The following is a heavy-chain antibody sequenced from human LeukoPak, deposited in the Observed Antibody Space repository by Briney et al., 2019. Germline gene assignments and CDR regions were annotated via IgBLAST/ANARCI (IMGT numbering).Heavy chain of an antibody. CDR1: GGSLSSYS. CDR2: IYYSVST. CDR3: ARGMTTGPDP. D-gene: IGHD4-17*01. V-gene: IGHV4-59*08. J-gene: IGHJ5*02. Sequence: SETLSLTCTLSGGSLSSYSWCWIRQHPREGLEWIGYIYYSVSTNYNPSLTSRLTISVETTTNHYSLKLSSATAADTAVYYYARGMTTGPDPWGQGTLVTVSS.